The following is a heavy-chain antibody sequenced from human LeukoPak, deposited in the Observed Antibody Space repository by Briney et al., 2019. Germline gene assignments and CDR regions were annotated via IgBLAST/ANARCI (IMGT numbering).Heavy chain of an antibody. V-gene: IGHV3-23*01. CDR2: ITGCGGST. D-gene: IGHD1-26*01. Sequence: GGSLRLSCAASGIIFSNHAMSWVRQAPGKGLEWVSGITGCGGSTYYADSVKGRFTISRDNSKNTLYLQMNSLRAEDTAVYYCAKDEAFPIPWELPLDYWGQGTLVTVSS. CDR3: AKDEAFPIPWELPLDY. CDR1: GIIFSNHA. J-gene: IGHJ4*02.